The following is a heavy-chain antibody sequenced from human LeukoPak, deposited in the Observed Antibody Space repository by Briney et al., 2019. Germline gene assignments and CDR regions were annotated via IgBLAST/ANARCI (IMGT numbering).Heavy chain of an antibody. CDR3: SNQYSGSHYPGWPIDY. Sequence: GGSVRLLHCAWGFNVKYYFILGVRQAPGKGLVWVSRIKCDAISTEYADSVKGRFTISRDNAKNTLYLQMYGLRAEDTAVCYCSNQYSGSHYPGWPIDYWGQGTLVTVSS. CDR2: IKCDAIST. V-gene: IGHV3-74*03. J-gene: IGHJ4*02. D-gene: IGHD1-26*01. CDR1: GFNVKYYF.